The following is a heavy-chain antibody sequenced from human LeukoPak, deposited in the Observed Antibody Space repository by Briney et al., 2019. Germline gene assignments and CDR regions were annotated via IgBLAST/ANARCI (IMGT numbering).Heavy chain of an antibody. J-gene: IGHJ4*02. CDR2: ISGSGGST. CDR1: GFTFSSYA. CDR3: AKGKGDYGILFFDY. Sequence: PGGSLRLPCAASGFTFSSYAMSWVRQAPGKGLGWVSAISGSGGSTYYADSVKGRFTISRDNSKNTLYLQMNSLRAEDTAVYYCAKGKGDYGILFFDYWGQGTLVTVSS. V-gene: IGHV3-23*01. D-gene: IGHD4-17*01.